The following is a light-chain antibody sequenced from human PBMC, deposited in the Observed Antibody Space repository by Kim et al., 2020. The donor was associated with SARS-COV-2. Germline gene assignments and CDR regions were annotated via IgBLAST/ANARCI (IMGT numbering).Light chain of an antibody. CDR1: QGINNY. J-gene: IGKJ5*01. Sequence: ASVGDRVTIPCRASQGINNYLAWFQQKPGKAPKSLIYGAFSLQSGVPSKFSGSASGTDFTLTISSLQPEDSATYFCQQYNGYPITFGQGTRLEIK. CDR3: QQYNGYPIT. V-gene: IGKV1-16*02. CDR2: GAF.